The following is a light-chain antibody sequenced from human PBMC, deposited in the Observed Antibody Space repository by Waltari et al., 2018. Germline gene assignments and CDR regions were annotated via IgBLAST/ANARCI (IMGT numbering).Light chain of an antibody. J-gene: IGKJ3*01. CDR2: GAS. CDR3: QHYGTSPPFT. V-gene: IGKV3-20*01. Sequence: IVLTQSPGTLSLSPGERAILSCRASQSITKNYLAWYQQRPGQAPRLLISGASTRATGIPDSFSGSGSGTDFTLTISILEPEDFAVYYCQHYGTSPPFTFGPGTKVDFK. CDR1: QSITKNY.